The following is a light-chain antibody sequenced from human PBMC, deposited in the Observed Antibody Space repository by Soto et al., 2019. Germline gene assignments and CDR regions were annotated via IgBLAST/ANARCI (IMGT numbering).Light chain of an antibody. CDR2: LGS. J-gene: IGKJ1*01. CDR1: QSLLHSNGYNY. Sequence: IVMTQSHLSLPVTPGEPSSVSCRSIQSLLHSNGYNYLDWYLQKPGQSPQLLIYLGSNRASGVPDRFSGSGSGTDFTLKISRVEAEDVGVYYCMQPLQSWTFGQGTKVDIK. CDR3: MQPLQSWT. V-gene: IGKV2-28*01.